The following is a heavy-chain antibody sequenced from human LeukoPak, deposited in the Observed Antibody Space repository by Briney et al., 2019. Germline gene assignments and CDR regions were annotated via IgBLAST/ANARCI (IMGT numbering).Heavy chain of an antibody. J-gene: IGHJ4*02. Sequence: GGSLRLSCAASGFTFSTYGMHWVRQAPGKGLEWVAVISYDGSNKYYADSVKGRFTISRDNSKNTLYLQMNSLRAEDTAVYYCATTIAEGFDYWGQGTLVTVSS. V-gene: IGHV3-30*03. D-gene: IGHD6-13*01. CDR3: ATTIAEGFDY. CDR2: ISYDGSNK. CDR1: GFTFSTYG.